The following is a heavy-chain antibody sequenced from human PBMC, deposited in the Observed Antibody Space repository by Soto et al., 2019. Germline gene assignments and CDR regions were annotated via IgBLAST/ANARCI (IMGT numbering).Heavy chain of an antibody. Sequence: GESLKISYKASGYSFTTYWIAWVRQMPGKGLGWVGIINPGDYDIRYSPSFQGQVTISADRSTNTAYLQWSSLKASDTAIYYCVRHEQLYHYYYGLAGRGQGTTITVSS. D-gene: IGHD3-10*01. CDR2: INPGDYDI. J-gene: IGHJ6*02. CDR3: VRHEQLYHYYYGLAG. CDR1: GYSFTTYW. V-gene: IGHV5-51*01.